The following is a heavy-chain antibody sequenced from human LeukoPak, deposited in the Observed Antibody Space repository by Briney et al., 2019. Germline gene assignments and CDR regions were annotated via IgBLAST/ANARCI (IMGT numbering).Heavy chain of an antibody. CDR1: GYTFTSYY. D-gene: IGHD3-10*01. J-gene: IGHJ4*02. V-gene: IGHV1-46*01. CDR2: INPSGGST. CDR3: ARGRRPRYYGSGSYYLDY. Sequence: ASVKVSCKASGYTFTSYYMHWVRQAPGQGLEWMGIINPSGGSTSYAQKFQGRVTMTRDTSTSTAYMELSSLRSEDTAVYYCARGRRPRYYGSGSYYLDYWGQGTLVTVSS.